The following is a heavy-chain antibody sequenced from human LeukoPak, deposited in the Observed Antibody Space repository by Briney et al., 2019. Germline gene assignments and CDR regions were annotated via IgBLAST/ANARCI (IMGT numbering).Heavy chain of an antibody. CDR3: AKVRRYSEGPDY. Sequence: PGGSLRLSCAASGXTFSSYAMSWVRQAPGKGREWVSAISASGGSTYYADSVKGRFTISRDNSKNTLYLQMNSLRDEDTAVYYCAKVRRYSEGPDYWGQGTLVNVSS. V-gene: IGHV3-23*01. CDR2: ISASGGST. D-gene: IGHD2-15*01. CDR1: GXTFSSYA. J-gene: IGHJ4*02.